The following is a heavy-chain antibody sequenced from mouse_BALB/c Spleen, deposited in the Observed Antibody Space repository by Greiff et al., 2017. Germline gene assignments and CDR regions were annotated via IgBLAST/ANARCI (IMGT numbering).Heavy chain of an antibody. V-gene: IGHV1-69*02. CDR1: GYTFTSYW. CDR3: TRDSSGLYAMDY. Sequence: QVQLQQPGAELVRPGASVKLSCKASGYTFTSYWINWVKQRPGQGLEWIGNIYPSDSYTNYNQKFKDKATLTVDKSSSTAYMQLSSPTSEDSAVYYCTRDSSGLYAMDYWGQGTSVTVSS. J-gene: IGHJ4*01. CDR2: IYPSDSYT. D-gene: IGHD3-2*01.